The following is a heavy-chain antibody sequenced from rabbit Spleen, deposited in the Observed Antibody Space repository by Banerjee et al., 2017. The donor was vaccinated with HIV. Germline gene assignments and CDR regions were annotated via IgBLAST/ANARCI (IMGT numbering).Heavy chain of an antibody. J-gene: IGHJ4*01. CDR2: INIVTGKS. CDR1: GFTLSTYYM. V-gene: IGHV1S45*01. CDR3: ARDLVAVIGWNFNL. D-gene: IGHD1-1*01. Sequence: QEQLVESGGGLVQPGGSLKLSCKASGFTLSTYYMNWVRQAPGKGLEWIACINIVTGKSVYASWAKGRFIMSRTSSTTVTLQMTSLTAADTATYFCARDLVAVIGWNFNLWGQGTLVTVS.